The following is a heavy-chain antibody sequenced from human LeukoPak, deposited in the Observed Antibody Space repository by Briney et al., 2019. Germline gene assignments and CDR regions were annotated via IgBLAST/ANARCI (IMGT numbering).Heavy chain of an antibody. CDR3: ARGPSHQGGFDI. J-gene: IGHJ3*02. CDR2: ISSGTSNI. V-gene: IGHV3-48*03. CDR1: GFTFSSYE. Sequence: GGSLRLSCAASGFTFSSYEMNWVRQAPGKGLEWVSYISSGTSNIYYADSVKGRFTISRDNTKKSLYLQMNGLRVEDTAVYFCARGPSHQGGFDIWGRGTMVTVSS. D-gene: IGHD2-15*01.